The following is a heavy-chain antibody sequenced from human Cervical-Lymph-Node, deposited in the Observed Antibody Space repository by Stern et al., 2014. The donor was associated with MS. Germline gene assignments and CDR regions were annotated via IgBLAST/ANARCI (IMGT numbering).Heavy chain of an antibody. J-gene: IGHJ5*01. CDR1: GGSISNTNW. V-gene: IGHV4-4*02. CDR2: IQHSGTT. CDR3: ARVNSGYNWFDY. Sequence: QLQLQESGPGLVRPSGTLSLTCAVFGGSISNTNWWGWVRLPPGMGLERIEEIQHSGTTNFSPSLKGRITMSVDKSKNQFSLELKSVTAADTAIYYCARVNSGYNWFDYWGQGILVTVSS. D-gene: IGHD5-12*01.